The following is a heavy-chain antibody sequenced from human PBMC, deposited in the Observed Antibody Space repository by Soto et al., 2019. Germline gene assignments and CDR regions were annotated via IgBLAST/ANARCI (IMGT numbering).Heavy chain of an antibody. D-gene: IGHD2-21*02. Sequence: SEALCLTCTVSTGAISSPIYSWDWIHQRRWKGLVWICSIFYSGSSYYNPPLKSRVTISVDTSKNQFSLTLTSVTAADTAVYYCARDGGYGGNSNYYYGMDVWGQGTTVT. CDR3: ARDGGYGGNSNYYYGMDV. V-gene: IGHV4-39*02. J-gene: IGHJ6*02. CDR1: TGAISSPIYS. CDR2: IFYSGSS.